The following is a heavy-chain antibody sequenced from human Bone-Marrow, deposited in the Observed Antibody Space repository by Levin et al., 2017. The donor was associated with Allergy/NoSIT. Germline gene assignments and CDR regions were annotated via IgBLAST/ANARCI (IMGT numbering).Heavy chain of an antibody. CDR2: VSSSIRTI. CDR3: AREGHYGDYFDY. J-gene: IGHJ4*02. V-gene: IGHV3-48*01. Sequence: ASVKVSCAASGFTFSRYSMNWVRQAPGKGLEWVSYVSSSIRTIYYADSVRGRFTISRDNAKNSLYLQMNSLRGEDTAVYYCAREGHYGDYFDYWGQGTLVTVSS. D-gene: IGHD4-17*01. CDR1: GFTFSRYS.